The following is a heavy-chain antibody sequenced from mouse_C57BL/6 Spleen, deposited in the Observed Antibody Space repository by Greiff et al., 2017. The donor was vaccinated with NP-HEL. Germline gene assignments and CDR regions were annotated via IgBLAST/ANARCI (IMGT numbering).Heavy chain of an antibody. Sequence: QVQLQQSGAELVRPGSSVKLSCKASGYTFTSYWMDWVKQRPGQGLEWIGNIYPSDSETHYNQKFKDKATLTVDKSSSTAYMQLSSLTSEDSAVYYCARSVYSSFAYWGQGTLVTVSA. CDR2: IYPSDSET. V-gene: IGHV1-61*01. J-gene: IGHJ3*01. D-gene: IGHD1-3*01. CDR3: ARSVYSSFAY. CDR1: GYTFTSYW.